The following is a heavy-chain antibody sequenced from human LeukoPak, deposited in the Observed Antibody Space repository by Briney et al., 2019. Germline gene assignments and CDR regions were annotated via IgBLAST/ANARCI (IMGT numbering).Heavy chain of an antibody. CDR1: GYTFTGYY. CDR2: INPNSGGT. CDR3: ARDHILLWFGEPLNWFDP. Sequence: GASVKVSCKASGYTFTGYYMHWVRQAPGQGLEWMGWINPNSGGTNYAQKFQGRVTMTRDTSISTAYMELSRLRSDDTAVYYCARDHILLWFGEPLNWFDPWGQGTLVTVSS. J-gene: IGHJ5*02. D-gene: IGHD3-10*01. V-gene: IGHV1-2*02.